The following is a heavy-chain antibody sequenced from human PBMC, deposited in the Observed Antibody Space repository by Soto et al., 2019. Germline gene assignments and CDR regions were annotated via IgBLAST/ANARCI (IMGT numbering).Heavy chain of an antibody. CDR1: GGSISSYH. D-gene: IGHD3-3*01. Sequence: SETLSLTYTVSGGSISSYHWSWILQSPGKGLEWIGYTSNSAPTIYNPSLKSRVTISADTSKNQFSLRLSSVTAADTAVYFCARLFRDVYNAVEYWGQGALVTVSS. J-gene: IGHJ4*02. CDR2: TSNSAPT. CDR3: ARLFRDVYNAVEY. V-gene: IGHV4-59*08.